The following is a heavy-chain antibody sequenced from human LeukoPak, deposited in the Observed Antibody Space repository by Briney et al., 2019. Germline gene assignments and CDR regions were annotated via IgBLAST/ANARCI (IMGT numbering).Heavy chain of an antibody. CDR1: GGSFSNYA. Sequence: ASVKVSCKASGGSFSNYAITWVRQAPGQGLEWMGGIIPMFGTINYAQKLQGRVTITTDESTSTAFMELSSLRSDDPAVYYRARPTLHVHTTMGHFDYWGQGTLVTVSS. J-gene: IGHJ4*02. D-gene: IGHD5-18*01. V-gene: IGHV1-69*05. CDR2: IIPMFGTI. CDR3: ARPTLHVHTTMGHFDY.